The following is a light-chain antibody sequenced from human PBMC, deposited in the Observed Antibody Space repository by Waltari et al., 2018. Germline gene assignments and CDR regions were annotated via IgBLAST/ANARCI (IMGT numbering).Light chain of an antibody. CDR2: WAS. V-gene: IGKV4-1*01. J-gene: IGKJ1*01. CDR1: QSVLYSSNNKNY. CDR3: QQYYSPPWT. Sequence: DIVMTQSPDSLAVSLGERATINCKSTQSVLYSSNNKNYLTWYQQKPGQPPKLLIYWASTRESGVPDRFSGSGSGTDFTLTINSLQPEDVAVYYCQQYYSPPWTFGQGTKVEIK.